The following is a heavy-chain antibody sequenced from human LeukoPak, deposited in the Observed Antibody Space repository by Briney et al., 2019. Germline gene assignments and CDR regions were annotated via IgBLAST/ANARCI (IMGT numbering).Heavy chain of an antibody. V-gene: IGHV4-31*03. Sequence: SQTLSLTCTVSSGPITSGGFYWTWIRQRPEKGLEWIGYIYYSGLTYYNPSLKSRVTISAGTSNNQFSLKLKSVTAADTGVYYCARVIWQTGDSSPWRGDYFDYWGQGTLITVIS. CDR1: SGPITSGGFY. CDR3: ARVIWQTGDSSPWRGDYFDY. J-gene: IGHJ4*02. CDR2: IYYSGLT. D-gene: IGHD6-13*01.